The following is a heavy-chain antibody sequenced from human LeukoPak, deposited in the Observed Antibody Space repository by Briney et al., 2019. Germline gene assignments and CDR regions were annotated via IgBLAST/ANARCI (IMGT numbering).Heavy chain of an antibody. J-gene: IGHJ3*01. V-gene: IGHV1-2*06. Sequence: ASVRVSCKASGFSFTGYYVQWLRQAPGQGLEWVGRMYFNSGATRYAPKFQDRVTMTRDTSISTAYMELSSLRADDTAMYFCARGGSSGQDWYAFDVWGQGTMVTVSS. CDR3: ARGGSSGQDWYAFDV. CDR1: GFSFTGYY. D-gene: IGHD5-12*01. CDR2: MYFNSGAT.